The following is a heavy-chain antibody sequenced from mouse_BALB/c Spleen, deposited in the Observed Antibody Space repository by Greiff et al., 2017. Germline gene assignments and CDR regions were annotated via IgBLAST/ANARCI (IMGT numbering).Heavy chain of an antibody. J-gene: IGHJ4*01. Sequence: EVQVVESGGGLVQPGGSRKLSCAASGFTFSSFGMHWVRQAPEKGLEWVAYISSGSSTIYYADTVKGRFTISRDNPKNTLFLQMTSLRSEDTAMYYCARGGSSWDAMDYWGQGTSVTVSS. V-gene: IGHV5-17*02. CDR2: ISSGSSTI. D-gene: IGHD1-1*01. CDR1: GFTFSSFG. CDR3: ARGGSSWDAMDY.